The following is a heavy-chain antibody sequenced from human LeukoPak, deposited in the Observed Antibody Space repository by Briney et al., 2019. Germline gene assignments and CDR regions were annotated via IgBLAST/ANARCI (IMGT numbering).Heavy chain of an antibody. D-gene: IGHD4-23*01. Sequence: PGGSLRLSCVASGFTVSSSYMSWVRQAPGKGLEWVSVIYSGGSTYYADSVKGRFTISRDNSKNTLYLQMNSLRAEDTAVYYCARDLPVVTTYYYYGMDVWGQGTTVTVSS. V-gene: IGHV3-66*01. J-gene: IGHJ6*02. CDR1: GFTVSSSY. CDR2: IYSGGST. CDR3: ARDLPVVTTYYYYGMDV.